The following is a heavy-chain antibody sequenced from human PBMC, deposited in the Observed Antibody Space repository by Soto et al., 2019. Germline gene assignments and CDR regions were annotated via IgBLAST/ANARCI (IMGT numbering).Heavy chain of an antibody. CDR1: GYTFTTYD. CDR2: RSPERDNT. Sequence: QVQLVQSGAEVKKPGASVKVSCKAAGYTFTTYDLNGVRQAAGQGLERLGWRSPERDNTGYAQRVQGRVTMTRDTSISTAYMELSSLTSEDTAVYYCARDYGGNSGWFDPWGQGTLVTVSS. J-gene: IGHJ5*02. CDR3: ARDYGGNSGWFDP. D-gene: IGHD4-17*01. V-gene: IGHV1-8*01.